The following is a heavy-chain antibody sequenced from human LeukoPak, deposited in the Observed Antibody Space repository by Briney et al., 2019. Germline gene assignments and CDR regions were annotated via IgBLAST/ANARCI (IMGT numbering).Heavy chain of an antibody. J-gene: IGHJ6*03. Sequence: GESLKISWEGPGYSFTTYWIAWVRRMPGKGLECMGIIYPGASDTRYSPSFQGQVTISADKSIRTAYLQWCSLKATDTAMYYCARRGTYGDYADYYMYVWGKGITVTISS. CDR2: IYPGASDT. CDR1: GYSFTTYW. D-gene: IGHD4-17*01. CDR3: ARRGTYGDYADYYMYV. V-gene: IGHV5-51*01.